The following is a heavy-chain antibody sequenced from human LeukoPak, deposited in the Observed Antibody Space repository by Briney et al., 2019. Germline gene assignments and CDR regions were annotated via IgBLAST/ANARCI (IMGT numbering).Heavy chain of an antibody. CDR2: INSDGSST. CDR3: ARTPQKYCGSTSCLNWFDS. V-gene: IGHV3-74*01. Sequence: SGGSLRLSCAASGFTFSSYWMHWVRQAPGKGLVWVSRINSDGSSTSYADSVKGRFTISRDNSKNTLYLQMNSLRTEDTALYYCARTPQKYCGSTSCLNWFDSWGQGTLVTVSS. CDR1: GFTFSSYW. J-gene: IGHJ5*01. D-gene: IGHD2-2*01.